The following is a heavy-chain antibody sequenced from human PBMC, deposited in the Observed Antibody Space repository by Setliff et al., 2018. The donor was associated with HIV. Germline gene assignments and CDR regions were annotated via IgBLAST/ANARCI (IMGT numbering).Heavy chain of an antibody. D-gene: IGHD3-22*01. CDR3: VRDDDTTSHYGLFEF. V-gene: IGHV3-48*04. J-gene: IGHJ4*02. CDR2: IRVGGTTT. CDR1: GFTFDAYS. Sequence: AGGSLRLSCEVSGFTFDAYSMNWFRQAPGKGLEWVSYIRVGGTTTSYADSVRGRFTISRDNGKNAVYLQMNSLTAEDTALYYCVRDDDTTSHYGLFEFWGQGTLVTVSS.